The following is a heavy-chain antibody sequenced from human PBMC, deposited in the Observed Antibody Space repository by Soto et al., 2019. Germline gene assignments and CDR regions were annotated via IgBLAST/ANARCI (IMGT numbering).Heavy chain of an antibody. CDR2: ISGTGRST. CDR1: GFSFSSYA. CDR3: AKDPSGYTDGYYYYYYMDV. D-gene: IGHD6-25*01. J-gene: IGHJ6*03. V-gene: IGHV3-23*01. Sequence: GGSLRLSCAASGFSFSSYAMSWVRQAPGKGLEWVSTISGTGRSTYYADSVKGRFTISRDNSKNTLYLQVNSLRAEDTAVYYYAKDPSGYTDGYYYYYYMDVWGKGTTVTVSS.